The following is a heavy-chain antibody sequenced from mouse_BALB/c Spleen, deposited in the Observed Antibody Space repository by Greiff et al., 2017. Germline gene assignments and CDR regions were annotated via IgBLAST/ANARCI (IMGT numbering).Heavy chain of an antibody. CDR3: NAHYYGSSYWFAY. CDR1: GFNIKDYY. D-gene: IGHD1-1*01. Sequence: VQLQQSGAELVRSGASVKLSCTASGFNIKDYYMHWVKQRPEQGLEWIGWIDPENGDTEYAPKFQGKATMTADTSSNTAYLQLSSLTSEDTAVYYCNAHYYGSSYWFAYWGQGSLGTVSA. V-gene: IGHV14-4*02. J-gene: IGHJ3*01. CDR2: IDPENGDT.